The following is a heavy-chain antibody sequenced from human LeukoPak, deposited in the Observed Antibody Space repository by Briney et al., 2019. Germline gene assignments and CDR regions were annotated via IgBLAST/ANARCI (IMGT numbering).Heavy chain of an antibody. J-gene: IGHJ4*02. D-gene: IGHD4-17*01. CDR1: GYTFTSYD. CDR2: MNPNSGNT. Sequence: ASVKVSCKASGYTFTSYDINWVRQATGQGLEWMGWMNPNSGNTGYAQKFQGRVTMTRNTSISTAYMELSSLRSEDTAVYYCARTPGTYGDYDPDYWGQGTLVTVSS. CDR3: ARTPGTYGDYDPDY. V-gene: IGHV1-8*01.